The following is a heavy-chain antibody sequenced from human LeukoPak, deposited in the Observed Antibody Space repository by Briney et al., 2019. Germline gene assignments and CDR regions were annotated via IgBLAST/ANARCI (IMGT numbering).Heavy chain of an antibody. CDR2: ISSSSSYI. Sequence: GGSLRLSCAASGFTFNSYSMNWVRQAPGKGLEWVSSISSSSSYIYYADSVKGRFTISRDNAKNSLYLQMNSLRAEDTAVYYCARDRPRRIWFGEISAFDIWGQGTMVTVSS. CDR3: ARDRPRRIWFGEISAFDI. V-gene: IGHV3-21*01. D-gene: IGHD3-10*01. J-gene: IGHJ3*02. CDR1: GFTFNSYS.